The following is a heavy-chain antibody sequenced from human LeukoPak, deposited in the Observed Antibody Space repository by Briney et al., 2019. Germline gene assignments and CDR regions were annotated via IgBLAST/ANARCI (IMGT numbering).Heavy chain of an antibody. CDR2: IYSGGST. D-gene: IGHD3-22*01. Sequence: CMTWVRHAPGKGLEGVSLIYSGGSTYYADSLKGRFTIPRDNSKNTLYLQMNSLKAEDTAVYYCARRAGDYSHPYDYWGQGTLVTVSS. CDR3: ARRAGDYSHPYDY. V-gene: IGHV3-66*01. CDR1: C. J-gene: IGHJ4*02.